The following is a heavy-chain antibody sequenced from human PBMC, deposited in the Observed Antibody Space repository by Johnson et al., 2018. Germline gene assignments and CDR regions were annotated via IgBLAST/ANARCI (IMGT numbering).Heavy chain of an antibody. V-gene: IGHV3-13*01. CDR2: IGTAGDT. J-gene: IGHJ3*02. D-gene: IGHD4-23*01. CDR1: GFTFSSYD. Sequence: VQLVESGGGLVQXGGSLRLSCAASGFTFSSYDMHWVRQATGKGLEWVSAIGTAGDTYYPGSVKGRFTISRENAKNSLYLQMNSLRAGDTAVYYCARSVYGGNLYDAFDIWGQGTMVTVSS. CDR3: ARSVYGGNLYDAFDI.